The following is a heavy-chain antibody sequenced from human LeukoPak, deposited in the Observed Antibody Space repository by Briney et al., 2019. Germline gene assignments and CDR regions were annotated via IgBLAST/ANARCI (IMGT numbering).Heavy chain of an antibody. CDR3: AKDRGYCSSTSCSYYYYGMDV. J-gene: IGHJ6*02. Sequence: GGSLRLSCAASGFTFSSYGMHWVRQAPGKGLEWVAVISYDGSNKYYADSVKGRFTISRDNSKNTLYLQMNSLRAEDTAVYYCAKDRGYCSSTSCSYYYYGMDVWGQGTTVTVFS. CDR2: ISYDGSNK. CDR1: GFTFSSYG. V-gene: IGHV3-30*18. D-gene: IGHD2-2*01.